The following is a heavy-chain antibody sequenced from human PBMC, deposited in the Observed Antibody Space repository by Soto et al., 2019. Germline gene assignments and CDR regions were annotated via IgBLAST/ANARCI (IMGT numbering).Heavy chain of an antibody. CDR3: ARARDLYSGYAADSYYYYYMDV. V-gene: IGHV1-18*01. J-gene: IGHJ6*03. D-gene: IGHD5-12*01. CDR1: GYTFTSYG. Sequence: AASVKVSCKASGYTFTSYGISWVRQAPGQGLEWMGWISAYNGNTNYAQKLQGRVTMTTDTSTSTAYMELRSLRSDDTAVYYCARARDLYSGYAADSYYYYYMDVWGKGTTVTVSS. CDR2: ISAYNGNT.